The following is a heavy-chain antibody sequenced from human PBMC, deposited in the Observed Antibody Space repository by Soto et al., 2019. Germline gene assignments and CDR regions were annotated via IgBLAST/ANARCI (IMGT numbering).Heavy chain of an antibody. Sequence: SETLSLTCTVSGGSISSYYWSWIRQPPGKGLEWIGYIYYSGSTNYNPSLKSRVTISVDTSKNQFSLKLSSVTAADTAVYYCARARIAAAGTAFDYWGQGTLVTVSS. V-gene: IGHV4-59*01. J-gene: IGHJ4*02. CDR1: GGSISSYY. CDR2: IYYSGST. D-gene: IGHD6-13*01. CDR3: ARARIAAAGTAFDY.